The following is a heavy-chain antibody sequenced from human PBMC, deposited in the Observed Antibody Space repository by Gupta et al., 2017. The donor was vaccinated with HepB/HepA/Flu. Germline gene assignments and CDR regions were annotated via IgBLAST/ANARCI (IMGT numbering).Heavy chain of an antibody. CDR2: INF. Sequence: QLQLQESGPGLVKPSETLSLTCTVSGGSISNSGDYWGWVRQPPGKGLEWIGRINFYTPSLEGRVTISLDTSKNQFFLKMHSVTAADTAIYYCVRHWSGETDSHLDSWGRGMLVTVSS. J-gene: IGHJ4*02. V-gene: IGHV4-39*01. CDR1: GGSISNSGDY. D-gene: IGHD3-16*01. CDR3: VRHWSGETDSHLDS.